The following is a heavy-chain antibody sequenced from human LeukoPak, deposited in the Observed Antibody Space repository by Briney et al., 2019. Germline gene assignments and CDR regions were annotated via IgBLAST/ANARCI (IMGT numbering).Heavy chain of an antibody. D-gene: IGHD6-13*01. CDR2: INSDGGST. Sequence: GGSLRLSCAAAGFTFSTHWMHWVRQAPGKGLVWVSRINSDGGSTRYADSVKGRFTISRDNANNTLYLQMNSLRAEDTAVYYCARSPRFSIGATGTFDYWGQGALVTVSS. CDR1: GFTFSTHW. V-gene: IGHV3-74*01. J-gene: IGHJ4*02. CDR3: ARSPRFSIGATGTFDY.